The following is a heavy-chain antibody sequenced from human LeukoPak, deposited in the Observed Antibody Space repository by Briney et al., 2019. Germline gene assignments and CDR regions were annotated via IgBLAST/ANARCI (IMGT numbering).Heavy chain of an antibody. Sequence: GGSLRLSCAASGFTFSDYYMNWIRQAPGKGLEWISYIRSGNSYTHYADSVQGRFTISRDNAKNSLYLQMNSLRAEDTAVYYCARDEGERHFDYWGQGTLVTVSS. CDR3: ARDEGERHFDY. CDR2: IRSGNSYT. CDR1: GFTFSDYY. D-gene: IGHD2-21*01. J-gene: IGHJ4*02. V-gene: IGHV3-11*06.